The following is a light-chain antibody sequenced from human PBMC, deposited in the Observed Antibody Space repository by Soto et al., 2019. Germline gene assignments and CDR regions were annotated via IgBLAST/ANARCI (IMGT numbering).Light chain of an antibody. Sequence: DIHRTQSPSSLSASVGDRVTITCRAGQSISSYLNWYQQKPGKAPKLLIYAASSLQSGVPSRFSGSGSGTDFTLTISSLQPEDFATYYCQQSYSTPQTFGQGTKVDIK. J-gene: IGKJ1*01. CDR2: AAS. V-gene: IGKV1-39*01. CDR1: QSISSY. CDR3: QQSYSTPQT.